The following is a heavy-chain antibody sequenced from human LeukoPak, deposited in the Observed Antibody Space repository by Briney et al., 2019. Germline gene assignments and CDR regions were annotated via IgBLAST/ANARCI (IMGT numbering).Heavy chain of an antibody. CDR3: AKDQGYYDLWSGFDY. D-gene: IGHD3-3*01. Sequence: PGGSLRLSCAASRFTFSSYAMSWVRQAPGKGLEWVSAISGSGGSTYYADSVKGRFTISRDNSKNTLYLQMNSLRAEDTAVYYCAKDQGYYDLWSGFDYWGQGTLVTVSS. V-gene: IGHV3-23*01. J-gene: IGHJ4*02. CDR1: RFTFSSYA. CDR2: ISGSGGST.